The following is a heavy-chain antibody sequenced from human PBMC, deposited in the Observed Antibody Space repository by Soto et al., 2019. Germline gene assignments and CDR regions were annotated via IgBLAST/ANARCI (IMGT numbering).Heavy chain of an antibody. CDR2: INPVHGKT. V-gene: IGHV1-69*08. CDR1: ACTFSSYT. D-gene: IGHD3-9*01. CDR3: ARDSILTGYYGMDV. J-gene: IGHJ6*02. Sequence: SVKVSCKASACTFSSYTILWVRQAPGQGLEWMGRINPVHGKTNYAQKFQGRVTITADRSTSTAYMELSSLRSEDTAVYYCARDSILTGYYGMDVWGQGTTVTVSS.